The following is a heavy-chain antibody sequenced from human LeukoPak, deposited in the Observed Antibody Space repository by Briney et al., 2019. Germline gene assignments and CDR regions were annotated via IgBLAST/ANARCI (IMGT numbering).Heavy chain of an antibody. D-gene: IGHD2-15*01. J-gene: IGHJ4*02. CDR1: GFTFSSHW. V-gene: IGHV3-74*01. CDR3: TRDLGHCTGGTCFPSGPADY. Sequence: PGGSLRLSCAASGFTFSSHWMHWVRQALGKGLVWVSLINGDGSNTNYADSVKGRFVISRDNAKNTLFLQMSSLRADDTGVYYCTRDLGHCTGGTCFPSGPADYWGQGTLVTVSS. CDR2: INGDGSNT.